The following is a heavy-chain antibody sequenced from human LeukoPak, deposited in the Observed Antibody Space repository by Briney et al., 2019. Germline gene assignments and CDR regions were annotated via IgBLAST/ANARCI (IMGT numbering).Heavy chain of an antibody. J-gene: IGHJ4*02. CDR2: ISYDGNNK. CDR3: WKGGLMRFFDS. V-gene: IGHV3-30*18. Sequence: GGSLRLSCAASGFIFSSSGMYWVRHAPGEGLEWVALISYDGNNKYYADSVKGRFTISRDNAKNTLYLQMNSVRAEDTAVYYCWKGGLMRFFDSWGQGTLVSVSS. CDR1: GFIFSSSG. D-gene: IGHD2-8*01.